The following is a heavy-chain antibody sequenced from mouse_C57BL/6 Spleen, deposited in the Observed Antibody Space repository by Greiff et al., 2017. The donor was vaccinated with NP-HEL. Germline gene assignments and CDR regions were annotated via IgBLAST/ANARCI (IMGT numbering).Heavy chain of an antibody. CDR3: ARRTGTGWFAY. V-gene: IGHV1-18*01. D-gene: IGHD4-1*01. CDR2: INPNNGGT. J-gene: IGHJ3*01. Sequence: VQLKESGPELVKPGASVKIPCKASGYTFTDYNMDWVKQSHGKSLEWIGDINPNNGGTIYNQKFKGKATLTVEKSSSTAYMELRSLTSEDTAVYYCARRTGTGWFAYWGQGTLVTVSA. CDR1: GYTFTDYN.